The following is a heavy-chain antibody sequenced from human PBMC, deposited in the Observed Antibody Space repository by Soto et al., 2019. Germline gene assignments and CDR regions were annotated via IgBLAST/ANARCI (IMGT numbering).Heavy chain of an antibody. Sequence: PSETLSLTCTVSGGSISSYYWSWIRQRPGKGLEWIGYIYYSGSTNYNPSLKSRVTISVDTSKNQFSLKLSSVTAADTAVYYCARAGYDSSGYGFDYWGQGTLVTVSS. D-gene: IGHD3-22*01. CDR3: ARAGYDSSGYGFDY. CDR1: GGSISSYY. CDR2: IYYSGST. V-gene: IGHV4-59*01. J-gene: IGHJ4*02.